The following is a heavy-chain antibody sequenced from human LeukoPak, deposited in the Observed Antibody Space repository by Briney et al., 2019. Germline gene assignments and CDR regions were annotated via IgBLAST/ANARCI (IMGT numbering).Heavy chain of an antibody. CDR2: TRNKANSYTT. V-gene: IGHV3-72*01. Sequence: PGGSLRLSCAASGFTFSDHYMDWVRQAPGKGLEWVARTRNKANSYTTEYAASVKGRFTISRDDSKNSLYLQMNSLKTEDTAVYYCARVQLRSSPGDLWGRGTLVTVSS. J-gene: IGHJ2*01. CDR3: ARVQLRSSPGDL. CDR1: GFTFSDHY. D-gene: IGHD3-3*01.